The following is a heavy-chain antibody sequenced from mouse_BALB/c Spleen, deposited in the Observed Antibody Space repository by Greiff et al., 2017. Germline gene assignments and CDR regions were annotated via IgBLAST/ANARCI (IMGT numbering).Heavy chain of an antibody. CDR3: ARNNYGNSSSWFAY. CDR2: IWSGGST. J-gene: IGHJ3*01. V-gene: IGHV2-2*02. CDR1: GFSLTSYG. D-gene: IGHD2-1*01. Sequence: QVQLQQSGPGLVQPSQSLSITCTVSGFSLTSYGVHWVRQSPGKGLEWLGVIWSGGSTDYNAAFISRLSISKDNSKSQVFFKMNSLQANDTAIYYCARNNYGNSSSWFAYWGQGTLVTVSA.